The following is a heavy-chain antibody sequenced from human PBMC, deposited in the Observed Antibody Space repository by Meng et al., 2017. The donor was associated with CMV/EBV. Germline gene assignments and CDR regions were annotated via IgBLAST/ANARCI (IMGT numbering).Heavy chain of an antibody. J-gene: IGHJ3*02. CDR1: GFTFSDYY. V-gene: IGHV3-69-1*02. Sequence: GESLKISCAASGFTFSDYYMNWVRQAPGKGREWVSSISSSSTIYYADSVKGRFTISRDNAKYSLYLQMNSLRAEDTAVYYCARGITMIVVVIAPNAFDIWGQGTMVTVSS. D-gene: IGHD3-22*01. CDR3: ARGITMIVVVIAPNAFDI. CDR2: ISSSSTI.